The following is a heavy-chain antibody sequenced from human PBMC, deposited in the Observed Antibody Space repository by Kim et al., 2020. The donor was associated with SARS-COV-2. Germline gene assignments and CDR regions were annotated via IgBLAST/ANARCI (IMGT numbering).Heavy chain of an antibody. CDR3: ARGSNSAFDI. J-gene: IGHJ3*02. CDR2: WNN. V-gene: IGHV6-1*01. D-gene: IGHD4-4*01. Sequence: WNNDIPSSAKGRITITPDTSQNQFSLQLNSMTPEDTAVYYCARGSNSAFDIWGQGTVVTVSS.